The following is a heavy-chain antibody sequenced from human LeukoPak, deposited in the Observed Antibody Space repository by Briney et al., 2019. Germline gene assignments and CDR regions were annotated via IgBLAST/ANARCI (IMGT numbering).Heavy chain of an antibody. J-gene: IGHJ4*02. V-gene: IGHV3-74*01. D-gene: IGHD3-9*01. CDR1: GFSFSKYW. CDR2: IKEDGTYT. CDR3: ARDFDMGITPGDDFDF. Sequence: GVSLRLSCAASGFSFSKYWMHWVRQTPGEGLVWVARIKEDGTYTSYADSVKGRFTISRDNARNTVFLQMNSLRAEDTAVYYCARDFDMGITPGDDFDFWGQGTLVTVSS.